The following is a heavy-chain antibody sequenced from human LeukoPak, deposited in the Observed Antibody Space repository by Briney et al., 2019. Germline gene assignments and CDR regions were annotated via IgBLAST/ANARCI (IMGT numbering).Heavy chain of an antibody. Sequence: PGGSLRLSCAASGFTFSSYGMHWVRQVPGKGLEWVAGIWYDESNKYYAYSVEGRFTISRDNSKNTLDLEMNSLRAEDTAVYYCAREDPSVNNAFDIWSQGTMVTVSS. J-gene: IGHJ3*02. V-gene: IGHV3-33*01. CDR2: IWYDESNK. CDR3: AREDPSVNNAFDI. CDR1: GFTFSSYG.